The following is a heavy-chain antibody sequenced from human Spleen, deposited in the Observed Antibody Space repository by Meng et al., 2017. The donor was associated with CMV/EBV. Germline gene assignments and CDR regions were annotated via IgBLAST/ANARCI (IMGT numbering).Heavy chain of an antibody. CDR1: GYIFTDYY. CDR3: ARVRSRYNWNDDTF. V-gene: IGHV1-2*02. Sequence: ASGYIFTDYYLHWVRQAPGQGLEWIGCVNPNTGDTNYEQKFQVRVTLTRDTSISSSYMELSGLTSDDTALYYCARVRSRYNWNDDTFWGQGTLVTVSS. D-gene: IGHD1-1*01. CDR2: VNPNTGDT. J-gene: IGHJ4*02.